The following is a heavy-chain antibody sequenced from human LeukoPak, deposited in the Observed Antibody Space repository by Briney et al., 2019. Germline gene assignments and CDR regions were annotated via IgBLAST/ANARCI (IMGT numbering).Heavy chain of an antibody. CDR3: ATASGRSFWLDP. CDR1: GGSIGTLY. D-gene: IGHD2-15*01. Sequence: SETLSLTCIVAGGSIGTLYWNWIRQVPGKGLEWIGFIDYHGNTKYNPSLKSRVTMSVDTSVDQVSLRLTSVTAADTAIYFCATASGRSFWLDPWGQGRLVTVSS. J-gene: IGHJ5*02. V-gene: IGHV4-59*11. CDR2: IDYHGNT.